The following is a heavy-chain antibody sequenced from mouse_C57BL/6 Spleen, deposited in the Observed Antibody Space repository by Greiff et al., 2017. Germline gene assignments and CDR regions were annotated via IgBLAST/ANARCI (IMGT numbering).Heavy chain of an antibody. CDR1: GYTFTDYY. Sequence: VQLQQSGPVLVKPGASVKMSCKASGYTFTDYYMNWVKQSHGKSLEWIGVINPYNGGTSYNQKFKGKATLTVDKSSSTAYMELNSRTSEDSAVYCCARGVHYSPNRFWDYCVWGTVVTVSAAS. D-gene: IGHD2-12*01. CDR2: INPYNGGT. CDR3: ARGVHYSPNRFWDYCV. V-gene: IGHV1-19*01. J-gene: IGHJ1*03.